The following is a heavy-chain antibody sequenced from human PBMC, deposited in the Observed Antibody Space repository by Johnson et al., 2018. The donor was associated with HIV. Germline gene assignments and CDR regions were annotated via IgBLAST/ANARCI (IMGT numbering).Heavy chain of an antibody. J-gene: IGHJ3*02. CDR1: GFTFSSYA. Sequence: QVQLVESGGGVVRPGRSLRLSCAASGFTFSSYAMHWVRQAPGKGLAWVAVISYDGSNKYYADSVKGRFTISRDNSKSMLHLQMNSLRTDDAAVYYCARDCPPRPSITMTLDAFDIWGQGTRVTVSS. D-gene: IGHD3-22*01. CDR3: ARDCPPRPSITMTLDAFDI. CDR2: ISYDGSNK. V-gene: IGHV3-30*04.